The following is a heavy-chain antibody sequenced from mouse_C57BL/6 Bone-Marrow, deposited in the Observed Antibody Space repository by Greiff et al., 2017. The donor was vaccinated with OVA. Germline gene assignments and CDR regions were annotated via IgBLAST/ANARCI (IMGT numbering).Heavy chain of an antibody. D-gene: IGHD4-1*01. Sequence: VQLVESGAELVRPGASVKLSCKASGYTFTDYYINWVKQRPGQGLEWIARIYPGSGNTYYNEKFKGKATLTAEKSSSTAYMQLSSLTSEDSAVYFCARGGLGREAMDYWGQGTSVTVSS. CDR1: GYTFTDYY. CDR2: IYPGSGNT. J-gene: IGHJ4*01. CDR3: ARGGLGREAMDY. V-gene: IGHV1-76*01.